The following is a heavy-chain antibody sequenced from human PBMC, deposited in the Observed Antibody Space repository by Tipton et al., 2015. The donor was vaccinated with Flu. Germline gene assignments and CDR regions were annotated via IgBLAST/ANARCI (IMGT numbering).Heavy chain of an antibody. Sequence: QVQLVQSGAEVKKPGASVKVSCKASGYTFTSYGVTWVRQAPGQGLEWMGWISVDNGNTNFAQKFQGRVTMTTDTSTSTAYMELKGLTSDDTAVYYCAKMTGLNSPCDNWGQGTLVTVSS. V-gene: IGHV1-18*01. D-gene: IGHD4-23*01. CDR3: AKMTGLNSPCDN. CDR1: GYTFTSYG. CDR2: ISVDNGNT. J-gene: IGHJ4*02.